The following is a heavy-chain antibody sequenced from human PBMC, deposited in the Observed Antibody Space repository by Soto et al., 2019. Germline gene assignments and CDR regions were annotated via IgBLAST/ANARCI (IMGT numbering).Heavy chain of an antibody. CDR1: GGTFSSYA. J-gene: IGHJ3*02. D-gene: IGHD6-6*01. Sequence: GASVKVSCKASGGTFSSYAISWVRQAPGQGLEWMGGIIPIFGTANYAQKFQGRVTITADESTSTAYMELSSLRSEDTAVYYCARDLEGGAARPLAFDIWGQGTMVTVSS. CDR3: ARDLEGGAARPLAFDI. CDR2: IIPIFGTA. V-gene: IGHV1-69*13.